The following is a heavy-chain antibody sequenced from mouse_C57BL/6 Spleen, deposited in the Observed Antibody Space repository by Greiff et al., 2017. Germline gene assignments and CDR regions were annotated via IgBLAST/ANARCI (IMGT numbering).Heavy chain of an antibody. J-gene: IGHJ4*01. CDR2: FYPGSGSI. Sequence: VHLVESGAEPVKPGASVKLSCKASGYTFTEYTIHWVKQRSGQGLEWIGWFYPGSGSIKYNEKFKDKATLTADKSSSTVYMELSRLTSEDSAVYFCARHERAYYSNYGDYAMDYGGQGTSVTVSS. CDR1: GYTFTEYT. CDR3: ARHERAYYSNYGDYAMDY. D-gene: IGHD2-5*01. V-gene: IGHV1-62-2*01.